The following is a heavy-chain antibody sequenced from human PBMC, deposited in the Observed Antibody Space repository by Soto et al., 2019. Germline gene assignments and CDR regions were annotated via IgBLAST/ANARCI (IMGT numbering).Heavy chain of an antibody. CDR3: ARVRVPYYYGMDV. D-gene: IGHD3-10*01. V-gene: IGHV4-30-4*01. Sequence: QVQLQESGPGLVKPSQTLSLTCTVSGESITTVDYYWSWIRQPPGKGLEWIGYIYYSGSTYYNPSFKSRVTIAVDTSKNQFSLNLTSVTATDTAVYFCARVRVPYYYGMDVWGQGTTVTVSS. CDR2: IYYSGST. J-gene: IGHJ6*02. CDR1: GESITTVDYY.